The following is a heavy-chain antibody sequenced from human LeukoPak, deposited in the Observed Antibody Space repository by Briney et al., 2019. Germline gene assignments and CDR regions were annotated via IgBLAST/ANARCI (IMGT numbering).Heavy chain of an antibody. CDR2: ITQSGGT. CDR1: GGSFSGYF. Sequence: PSETLSLTCAVYGGSFSGYFWSWIRQPPGKGLEWIGEITQSGGTNYNPSLKSRVTISVDTSKTQFSLKLSSVTAADTAVYYCARGVISWLGELRFDFWGQGTLVTVSS. CDR3: ARGVISWLGELRFDF. D-gene: IGHD3-16*02. V-gene: IGHV4-34*01. J-gene: IGHJ4*02.